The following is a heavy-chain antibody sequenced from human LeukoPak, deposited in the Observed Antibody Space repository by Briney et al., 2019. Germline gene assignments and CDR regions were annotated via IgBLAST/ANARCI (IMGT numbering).Heavy chain of an antibody. J-gene: IGHJ3*01. D-gene: IGHD1-7*01. CDR3: ATDNWNYVAAFDD. V-gene: IGHV3-15*01. CDR2: IKTKNDGGKT. Sequence: GGSLRLSCAASGFSFGEVWMTWVRQAPGKGLEWVGRIKTKNDGGKTDYAAPVKGGLTISRDDSKNTVFLQMNSLKSEDTGVYYCATDNWNYVAAFDDWGQGSMVTVSS. CDR1: GFSFGEVW.